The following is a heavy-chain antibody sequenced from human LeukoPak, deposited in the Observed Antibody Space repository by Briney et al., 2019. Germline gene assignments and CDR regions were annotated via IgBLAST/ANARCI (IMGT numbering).Heavy chain of an antibody. J-gene: IGHJ6*03. CDR3: ARERRGGLSGSLGGLFASYYTYYYMDV. Sequence: AASVKVSCKASGYTFTMYYIHWVRQAPGQGLEWMGMINPSDGATTYAQRFQGRVTMARDMSTTTGYMDLRSLRSEDTAVYFCARERRGGLSGSLGGLFASYYTYYYMDVWGRGTTVTVSS. CDR2: INPSDGAT. CDR1: GYTFTMYY. D-gene: IGHD3-16*01. V-gene: IGHV1-46*01.